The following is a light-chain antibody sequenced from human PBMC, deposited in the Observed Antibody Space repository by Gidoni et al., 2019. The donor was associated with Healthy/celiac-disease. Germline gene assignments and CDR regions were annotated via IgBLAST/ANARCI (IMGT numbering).Light chain of an antibody. CDR2: GNS. Sequence: QSVLTQPSSVSGAPGQRVTISCTGSSSNIGAGYDVHWYQQLPGTVPKLLIYGNSNRPSGVPDRLSGSKSGTSASLAITGRQAEDEADYYCQSYDSSLSGSVFGGGTKLTVL. J-gene: IGLJ2*01. CDR1: SSNIGAGYD. V-gene: IGLV1-40*01. CDR3: QSYDSSLSGSV.